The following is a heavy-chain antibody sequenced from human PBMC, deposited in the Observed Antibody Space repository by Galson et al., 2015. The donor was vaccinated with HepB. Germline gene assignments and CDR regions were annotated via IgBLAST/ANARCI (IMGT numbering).Heavy chain of an antibody. V-gene: IGHV1-69*13. CDR1: GGTFSNYA. Sequence: SVKVSCKVSGGTFSNYAINWVRQAPGQGLEWMGGILPMFGTADSAQKCQNSHTITADESTSTVHMYLHSLRSEDTPVYYCARPTAAITRLDPFDIWGQGTMVTVSS. D-gene: IGHD1-26*01. CDR3: ARPTAAITRLDPFDI. J-gene: IGHJ3*02. CDR2: ILPMFGTA.